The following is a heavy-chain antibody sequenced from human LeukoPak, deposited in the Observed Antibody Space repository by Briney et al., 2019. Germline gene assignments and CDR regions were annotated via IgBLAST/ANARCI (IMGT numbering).Heavy chain of an antibody. D-gene: IGHD6-13*01. V-gene: IGHV3-43*02. CDR1: GFTFDDYA. J-gene: IGHJ3*02. Sequence: QPGGSLRLSCAASGFTFDDYAMHWVRHAPGKGLEWVSLISGDGGSTYYADSVKGRFTISRDNSKNSLYLQMNSLRTGETALYYCAKPYSSSPLDAFDIWGQGTMVTVSS. CDR2: ISGDGGST. CDR3: AKPYSSSPLDAFDI.